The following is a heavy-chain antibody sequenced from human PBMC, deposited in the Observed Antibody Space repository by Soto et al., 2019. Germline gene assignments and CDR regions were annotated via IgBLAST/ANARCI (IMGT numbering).Heavy chain of an antibody. Sequence: QVQLVESGGGLVKPGGSLRLSCAASGFTFSDYYMSWIRQAPGKGLEWVSYISSSSSYTNYADSVKGRFTISRDNAKNSLYLQMNSLRAEDTAVYFCASGYYDISYYGMDVWGQGTTVTVSS. CDR3: ASGYYDISYYGMDV. V-gene: IGHV3-11*05. D-gene: IGHD3-9*01. CDR2: ISSSSSYT. J-gene: IGHJ6*02. CDR1: GFTFSDYY.